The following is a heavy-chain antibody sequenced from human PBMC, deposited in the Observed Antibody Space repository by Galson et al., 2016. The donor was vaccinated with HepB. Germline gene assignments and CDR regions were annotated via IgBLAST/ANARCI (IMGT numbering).Heavy chain of an antibody. V-gene: IGHV3-7*03. CDR1: GLRFSDLW. J-gene: IGHJ4*02. CDR3: AREGIGDYFD. Sequence: SLRLSCAVSGLRFSDLWMDWVRQAPGKGLEWVANIKGDGSLKIYVDSVRGRFTISRDNAKNSVYLQMNSLTVEDTGVYYCAREGIGDYFDWGQGTLVTVSS. D-gene: IGHD2-21*01. CDR2: IKGDGSLK.